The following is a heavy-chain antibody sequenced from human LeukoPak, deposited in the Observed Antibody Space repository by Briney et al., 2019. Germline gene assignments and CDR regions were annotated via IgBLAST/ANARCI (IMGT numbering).Heavy chain of an antibody. V-gene: IGHV4-34*01. CDR3: ASKAYKKATAGTDYYYYMDV. D-gene: IGHD6-13*01. CDR2: INHSGST. J-gene: IGHJ6*03. CDR1: GGSFSGYY. Sequence: SETLSLTCAVYGGSFSGYYWSWIRQPPGKGLEWIGEINHSGSTNYNPSLKSRVTISVDTSKNQFSLKLSSVTAADTAVYYCASKAYKKATAGTDYYYYMDVWGKGTTVTVSS.